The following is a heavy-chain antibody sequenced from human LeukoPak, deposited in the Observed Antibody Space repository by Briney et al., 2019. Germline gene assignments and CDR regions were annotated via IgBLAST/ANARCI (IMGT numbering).Heavy chain of an antibody. D-gene: IGHD3-16*01. CDR1: GFTFSRYS. CDR3: TKGQLWASGRAFDI. Sequence: GGSLRLSCAASGFTFSRYSMNWVRQAPGKGLGWVAFVRDDGSSQKYAATVKGRFTTSRDNSKNTLYLQMNNLRPEDTAVYYCTKGQLWASGRAFDIWGQGTMVTVSS. CDR2: VRDDGSSQ. V-gene: IGHV3-30*02. J-gene: IGHJ3*02.